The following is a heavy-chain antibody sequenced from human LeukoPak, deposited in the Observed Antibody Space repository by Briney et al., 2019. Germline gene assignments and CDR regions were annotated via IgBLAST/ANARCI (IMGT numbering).Heavy chain of an antibody. CDR3: ARAGQYYDILTGLRHHNWFDP. Sequence: PGGSLRLSCAASGFTFSSHVVSWVRQAPGKGLEWVSGISASGGTTYYADSVKGRFTISRDNSKNTLYLQMNSLRAEDTAVYYCARAGQYYDILTGLRHHNWFDPWGQGTLVTVSS. D-gene: IGHD3-9*01. J-gene: IGHJ5*02. CDR1: GFTFSSHV. V-gene: IGHV3-23*01. CDR2: ISASGGTT.